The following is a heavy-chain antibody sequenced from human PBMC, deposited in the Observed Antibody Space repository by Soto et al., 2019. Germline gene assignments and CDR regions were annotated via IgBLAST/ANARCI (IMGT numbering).Heavy chain of an antibody. CDR1: GGTFTTYN. D-gene: IGHD7-27*01. CDR3: ARDETGDSYYYYYGMDV. J-gene: IGHJ6*02. Sequence: QVQLVQSGAEVKNPGSSVKVSCKASGGTFTTYNINWVRQAPGQGLEWMGGILPIFGTTNYAQRFQGRVTITADDSTSTAYMELSSLRSEDTAVYYCARDETGDSYYYYYGMDVWGQGTTVTVTS. CDR2: ILPIFGTT. V-gene: IGHV1-69*01.